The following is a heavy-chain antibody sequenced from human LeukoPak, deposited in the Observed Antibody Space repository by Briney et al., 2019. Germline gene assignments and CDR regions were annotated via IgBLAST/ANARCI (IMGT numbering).Heavy chain of an antibody. CDR3: ARSGSYLSY. Sequence: PGGSLRLSCAASGFTFSSYAMTWVRQGPGKGLEWVSDISGSGATTYYADSVRGRFTISRDNSKNTLFLQMNSLRAEDTAVYYCARSGSYLSYWGQGTLVTVSS. V-gene: IGHV3-23*01. D-gene: IGHD1-26*01. CDR1: GFTFSSYA. J-gene: IGHJ4*02. CDR2: ISGSGATT.